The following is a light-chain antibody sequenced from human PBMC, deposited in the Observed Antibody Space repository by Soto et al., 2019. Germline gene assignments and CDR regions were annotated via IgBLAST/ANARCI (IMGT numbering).Light chain of an antibody. J-gene: IGKJ1*01. V-gene: IGKV3-15*01. CDR3: TQYNKWPLWT. CDR1: QSVNSN. Sequence: EIVMTQSPATLSVSPGERATLSCRASQSVNSNLAWYQQKPGQAPRLLIYVASTRAADIPARFSGSGSGTEFTLTISSLQSEYSAVYSCTQYNKWPLWTLGQGTKVEVK. CDR2: VAS.